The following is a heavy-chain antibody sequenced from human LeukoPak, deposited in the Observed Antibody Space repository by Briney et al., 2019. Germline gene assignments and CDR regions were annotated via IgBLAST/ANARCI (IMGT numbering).Heavy chain of an antibody. D-gene: IGHD3-16*02. Sequence: PSETLSLTCTVSGDSISSSSYYWGWIRQPPGKGLEWIGSIYYSGSTYYNPSLKSKVTISVDTSKNQFSLKLSSVTAADTAVYYCAREEGPPIGWYFDLWGRGTLVTVSS. CDR1: GDSISSSSYY. CDR3: AREEGPPIGWYFDL. J-gene: IGHJ2*01. CDR2: IYYSGST. V-gene: IGHV4-39*07.